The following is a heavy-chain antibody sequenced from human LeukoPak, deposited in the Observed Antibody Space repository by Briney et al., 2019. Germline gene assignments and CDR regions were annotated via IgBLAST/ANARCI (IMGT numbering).Heavy chain of an antibody. D-gene: IGHD3-16*01. J-gene: IGHJ6*03. CDR1: GFTFSSYA. V-gene: IGHV3-23*01. CDR2: ISGSGGST. Sequence: GRSLRLSCAASGFTFSSYAMSWVRQAPGRGLEWVSAISGSGGSTYYADSVKGRFTISRDNSKNTLYLQMNSLRAEDTAVYYCAKGGGGPYYYYYMDVWGKGTTVTVSS. CDR3: AKGGGGPYYYYYMDV.